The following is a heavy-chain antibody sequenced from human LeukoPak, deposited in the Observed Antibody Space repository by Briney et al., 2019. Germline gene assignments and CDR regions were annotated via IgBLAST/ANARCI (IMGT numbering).Heavy chain of an antibody. D-gene: IGHD6-19*01. Sequence: GGSLRLSCAASGFTFSSAWLSWVRQAPGKGLEWVGHIKSKTDGGTADYAAPVKGRFTISRDDSRNTLYLQINSLRTEDTAVYYCSRLNSVAGIDLWGQGTLVTVSS. V-gene: IGHV3-15*01. CDR3: SRLNSVAGIDL. CDR2: IKSKTDGGTA. CDR1: GFTFSSAW. J-gene: IGHJ5*02.